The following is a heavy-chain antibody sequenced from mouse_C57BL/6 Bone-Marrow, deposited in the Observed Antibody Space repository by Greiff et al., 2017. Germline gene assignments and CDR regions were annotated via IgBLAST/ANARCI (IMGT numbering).Heavy chain of an antibody. CDR2: IDPENGDT. CDR1: GFNIKDDY. J-gene: IGHJ2*01. CDR3: TTVLYPYYFDY. Sequence: VQLQQSGAELVRPGASVKLSCTASGFNIKDDYMHWVKQRPEQGLEWIGWIDPENGDTEYAPKFQGKATITADTSSTPAYLQLRSLTSEDTAVYYCTTVLYPYYFDYWGQGTTLTVSS. V-gene: IGHV14-4*01.